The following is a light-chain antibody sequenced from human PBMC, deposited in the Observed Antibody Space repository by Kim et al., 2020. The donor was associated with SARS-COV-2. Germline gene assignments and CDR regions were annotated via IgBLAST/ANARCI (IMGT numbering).Light chain of an antibody. J-gene: IGLJ2*01. Sequence: VLTQPPSVSGAPGQRVTISWTGSSSNIGAGYDVHWYQQLPGTAPKLLIYGNSNRPSGVPDRFSGSKSGTSASLAITGLQAEDEADYYCQSYDSSLSGSVFGGGTQLTVL. CDR1: SSNIGAGYD. CDR2: GNS. V-gene: IGLV1-40*01. CDR3: QSYDSSLSGSV.